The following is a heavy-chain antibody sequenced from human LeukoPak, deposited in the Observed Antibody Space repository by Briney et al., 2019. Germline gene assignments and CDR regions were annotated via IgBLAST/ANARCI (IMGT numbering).Heavy chain of an antibody. Sequence: SETLSLTCAVYGGSFSGYYWSWIRQPPGKGLEWIGEINHSGSTNYNPSLKRRVTISVDTSKNQFSLKLSSVTAADTAVYYCARYIVVAQLGFDYWGQGTLVTVSS. CDR1: GGSFSGYY. J-gene: IGHJ4*02. CDR2: INHSGST. CDR3: ARYIVVAQLGFDY. V-gene: IGHV4-34*01. D-gene: IGHD2-15*01.